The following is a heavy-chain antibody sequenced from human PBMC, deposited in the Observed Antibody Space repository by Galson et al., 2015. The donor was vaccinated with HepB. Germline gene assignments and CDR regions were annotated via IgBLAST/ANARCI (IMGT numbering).Heavy chain of an antibody. V-gene: IGHV3-23*01. Sequence: SLRLSCAASGFTFSSYAMSWVRQAPGKGLEWVSAISGSGGSTYYADSVKGRFTISRDNSKNTLYLQMNSLRAEDTAVYYCARTPHRYCSSTSCPVLWGRGTLVTVSS. D-gene: IGHD2-2*01. CDR2: ISGSGGST. CDR1: GFTFSSYA. J-gene: IGHJ2*01. CDR3: ARTPHRYCSSTSCPVL.